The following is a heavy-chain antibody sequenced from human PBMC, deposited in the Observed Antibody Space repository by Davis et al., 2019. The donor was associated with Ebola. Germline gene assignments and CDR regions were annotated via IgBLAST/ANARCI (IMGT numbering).Heavy chain of an antibody. Sequence: PGGSLRLSCAASGFTFSSYDMNWVRQAPGKGLEWVSFIRTGSTANIYYADSVKGRFTASRDNAKNSLYLQMNGLRDEDTAVYYCARDRSGGAFDIGGQGTMVTVSS. CDR1: GFTFSSYD. J-gene: IGHJ3*02. D-gene: IGHD1-26*01. V-gene: IGHV3-48*02. CDR3: ARDRSGGAFDI. CDR2: IRTGSTANI.